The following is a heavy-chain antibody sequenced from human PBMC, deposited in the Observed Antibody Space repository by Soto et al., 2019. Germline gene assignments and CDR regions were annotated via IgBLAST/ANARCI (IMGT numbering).Heavy chain of an antibody. CDR1: GYSFTSYW. CDR3: ARGAEERYCSSTSCYRYYYYMDV. CDR2: IYPGDSDT. J-gene: IGHJ6*03. Sequence: ASVKVSCKGSGYSFTSYWIGWVRQMPGKGLEWMGIIYPGDSDTRYSPSFQGQVTISADKSISTAYLQWGGLKASDTAMYYCARGAEERYCSSTSCYRYYYYMDVWGKGTTVTVSS. V-gene: IGHV5-51*01. D-gene: IGHD2-2*02.